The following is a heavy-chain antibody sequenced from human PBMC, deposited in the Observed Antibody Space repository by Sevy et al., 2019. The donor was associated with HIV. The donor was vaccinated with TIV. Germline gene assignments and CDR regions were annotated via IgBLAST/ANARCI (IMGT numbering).Heavy chain of an antibody. CDR3: AGRVTSDSFDI. CDR2: IYSGGST. D-gene: IGHD5-18*01. Sequence: GGSLRLSCAASGFTVSDNYMSWVRQAPGKGLEWVSLIYSGGSTYYADSVKGRFTISRDNSKNTLYLKMDSLRAEDTAVYYCAGRVTSDSFDIWGQWTMVTVSS. V-gene: IGHV3-66*02. CDR1: GFTVSDNY. J-gene: IGHJ3*02.